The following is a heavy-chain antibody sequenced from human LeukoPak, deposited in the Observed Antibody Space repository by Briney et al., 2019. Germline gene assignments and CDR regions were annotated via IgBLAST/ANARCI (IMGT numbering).Heavy chain of an antibody. Sequence: GGSLRLSXAASGFNFSDYYMSWIRQAPGKGMEWVSYISSSGSTIYYADSVKGRFTISRDNAKNSLYLQMNSLRAEDTAVYYCAREGCSGGSCYYNYYYMDVWGKGTTVTVSS. V-gene: IGHV3-11*04. CDR1: GFNFSDYY. CDR3: AREGCSGGSCYYNYYYMDV. D-gene: IGHD2-15*01. CDR2: ISSSGSTI. J-gene: IGHJ6*03.